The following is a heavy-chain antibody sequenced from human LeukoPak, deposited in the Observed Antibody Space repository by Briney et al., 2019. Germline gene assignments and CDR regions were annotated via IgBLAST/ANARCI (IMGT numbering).Heavy chain of an antibody. CDR1: GGSISSSSYY. D-gene: IGHD2-2*01. CDR2: IYYSGST. Sequence: SETLSLTCTVSGGSISSSSYYWGWIRQPPGKGLGWIGSIYYSGSTYYNPSLKSRVTISVDTSKKQFSLKLSSVTAADTAVYYCASHGGSSEAPYYYMDVWGKGTTVTVSS. J-gene: IGHJ6*03. CDR3: ASHGGSSEAPYYYMDV. V-gene: IGHV4-39*07.